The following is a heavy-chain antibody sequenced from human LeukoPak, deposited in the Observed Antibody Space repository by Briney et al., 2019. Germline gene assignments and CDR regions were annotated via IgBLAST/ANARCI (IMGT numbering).Heavy chain of an antibody. D-gene: IGHD3-16*01. CDR2: ISSSSSYI. V-gene: IGHV3-21*01. Sequence: GGSLRLSCAASGFTFRSFWMHWVRQAPGKGLEWVSSISSSSSYIYYADSVKGRFTISRDNAKNSLYLQMNSLRAEDTAVYYCARAFSETDFDYWGQGTLVTVSS. J-gene: IGHJ4*02. CDR1: GFTFRSFW. CDR3: ARAFSETDFDY.